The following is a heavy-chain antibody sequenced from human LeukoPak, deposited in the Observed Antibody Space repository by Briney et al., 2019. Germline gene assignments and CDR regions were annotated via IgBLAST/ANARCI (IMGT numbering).Heavy chain of an antibody. V-gene: IGHV3-15*01. CDR2: IKSKTDGGTT. Sequence: GGSLRLSCAASGFTFSNAWMSWVRQAPGKGLEWVGRIKSKTDGGTTDYAAPVKGRFTISRDDSKNTLYLQMNSLKTEDTAVYYCTTGKVRGLFIDYWGQGTLVTVSS. CDR3: TTGKVRGLFIDY. CDR1: GFTFSNAW. D-gene: IGHD3-22*01. J-gene: IGHJ4*02.